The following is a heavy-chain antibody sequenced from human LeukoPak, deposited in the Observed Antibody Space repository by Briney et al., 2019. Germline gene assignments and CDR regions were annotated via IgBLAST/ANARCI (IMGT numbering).Heavy chain of an antibody. Sequence: GGSLRLSCTASGFPFIEYSMNWVRQVPGKGLEWIAYIGIESGNTKYAGAVRGRFTISADKAKNSLYLQMNSLRVEDTAVYYCARDHNYAFDNWGQGTLVCVAS. CDR2: IGIESGNT. V-gene: IGHV3-48*01. D-gene: IGHD1-1*01. CDR1: GFPFIEYS. CDR3: ARDHNYAFDN. J-gene: IGHJ4*02.